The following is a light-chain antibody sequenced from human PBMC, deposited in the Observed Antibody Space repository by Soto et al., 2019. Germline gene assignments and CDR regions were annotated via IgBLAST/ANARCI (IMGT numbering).Light chain of an antibody. J-gene: IGKJ3*01. CDR2: AAS. CDR1: QSISSY. CDR3: QQSYSTLFT. Sequence: DIQMTQSPSSLSASVGDRVTITCRASQSISSYLNWYQQKPGKAPKLLIYAASSLQSGVPSRFSGSGSGTDFTLYISSMQPEDFATYYCQQSYSTLFTFGPGTKVDIK. V-gene: IGKV1-39*01.